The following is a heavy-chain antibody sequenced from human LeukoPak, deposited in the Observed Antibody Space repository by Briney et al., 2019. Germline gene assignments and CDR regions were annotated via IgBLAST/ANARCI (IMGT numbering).Heavy chain of an antibody. Sequence: PSETLSLTCTVSRGSISSYYWSWIRQPPGKGLEWIGYIYYSGSTNYNPSLKSRVTISVDTSKNQFSLKLSSVTAADTAVYYCAIVPLPDYYDSSGSLDYWGQGTLVTVSS. V-gene: IGHV4-59*01. CDR1: RGSISSYY. CDR2: IYYSGST. J-gene: IGHJ4*02. CDR3: AIVPLPDYYDSSGSLDY. D-gene: IGHD3-22*01.